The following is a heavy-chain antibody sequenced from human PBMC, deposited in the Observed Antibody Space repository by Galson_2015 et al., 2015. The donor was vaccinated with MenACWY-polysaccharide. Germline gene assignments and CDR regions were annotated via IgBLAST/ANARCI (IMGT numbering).Heavy chain of an antibody. CDR3: ARETSSPLAHGPNFDY. D-gene: IGHD6-13*01. CDR1: GYTFTSYG. CDR2: ISAYNGNT. J-gene: IGHJ4*02. Sequence: QSGAEVKKPGASVKVSCTASGYTFTSYGISWVRQAPGQGLEWMGWISAYNGNTNYAQKLQGRVTMTTDTSTNTAYMELRSLRSDDTAVYYCARETSSPLAHGPNFDYWGQGTLVTVSS. V-gene: IGHV1-18*01.